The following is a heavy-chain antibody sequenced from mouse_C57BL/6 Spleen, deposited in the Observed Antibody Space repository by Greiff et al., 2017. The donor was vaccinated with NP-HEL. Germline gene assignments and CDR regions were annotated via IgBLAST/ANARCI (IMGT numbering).Heavy chain of an antibody. Sequence: VKLQESGPELVKPGASVKISCKASGYSFTSYYIHWVKQRPGQGLEWIGWIYPGSGNTKYNEKFKGKATLTADTSSSTAYMQLSSLTSEDSAVYYCARRGHGNYFDYWGQGTTLTVSS. J-gene: IGHJ2*01. CDR3: ARRGHGNYFDY. CDR2: IYPGSGNT. CDR1: GYSFTSYY. D-gene: IGHD2-1*01. V-gene: IGHV1-66*01.